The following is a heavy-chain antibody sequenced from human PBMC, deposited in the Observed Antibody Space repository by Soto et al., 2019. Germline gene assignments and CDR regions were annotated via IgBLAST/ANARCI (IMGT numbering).Heavy chain of an antibody. CDR3: ARSLGPLGELSLVAYFDY. V-gene: IGHV1-3*01. CDR2: INAGNGNT. Sequence: ASVKVSCKASGYTFTSYAMHWVRQAPGQRLEWMGWINAGNGNTKYSQKFQGRVTITRDTSASTAYMELSSLRSEDTAVYYCARSLGPLGELSLVAYFDYWGQGTLVTVSS. D-gene: IGHD3-16*02. CDR1: GYTFTSYA. J-gene: IGHJ4*02.